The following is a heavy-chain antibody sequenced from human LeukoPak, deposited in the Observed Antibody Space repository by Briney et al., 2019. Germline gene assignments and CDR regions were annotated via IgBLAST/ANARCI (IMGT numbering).Heavy chain of an antibody. Sequence: AGGSLRLSCAGSGFTFSSYSMNWVRPAPGKGLEWVSSISTSSSYIYYADSLKGRFTISRDNARNSLYLHMNSLRAEDTAVYYCARDVFGSEYPFDFWGQGTLVTVSS. CDR2: ISTSSSYI. CDR3: ARDVFGSEYPFDF. D-gene: IGHD2-2*01. CDR1: GFTFSSYS. V-gene: IGHV3-21*01. J-gene: IGHJ4*02.